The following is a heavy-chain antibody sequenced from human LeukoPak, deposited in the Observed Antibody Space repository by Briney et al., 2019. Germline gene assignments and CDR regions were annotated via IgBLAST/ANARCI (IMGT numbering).Heavy chain of an antibody. Sequence: SVKVSCKASGGTFSSYAISWARQAPGQGLEWMGGIIPIFGTANYAQKFQGRVTITTDESTSTAYMELSSLRSEDTAVYYCALGRYYDFWSVLVTGPDNWGQGTLVTVSS. J-gene: IGHJ4*02. CDR3: ALGRYYDFWSVLVTGPDN. CDR1: GGTFSSYA. V-gene: IGHV1-69*05. CDR2: IIPIFGTA. D-gene: IGHD3-3*01.